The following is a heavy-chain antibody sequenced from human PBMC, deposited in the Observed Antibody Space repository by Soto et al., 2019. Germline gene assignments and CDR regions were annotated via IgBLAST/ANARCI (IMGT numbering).Heavy chain of an antibody. J-gene: IGHJ6*02. CDR3: ARDSFGTLVVAATNAHYYYGMDV. CDR2: ISAYNGNT. D-gene: IGHD2-15*01. Sequence: ASVKVSCKASGYTFTSYGISWVRQAPGQGLEWMGWISAYNGNTNYAQKLQGRVTMTTDTSTSTAYMELRSLRSDDTAVYYCARDSFGTLVVAATNAHYYYGMDVWGQGTTVTVSS. CDR1: GYTFTSYG. V-gene: IGHV1-18*04.